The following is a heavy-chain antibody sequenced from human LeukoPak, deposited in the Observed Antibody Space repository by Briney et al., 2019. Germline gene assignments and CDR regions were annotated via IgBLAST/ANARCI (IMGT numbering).Heavy chain of an antibody. CDR1: GGSISSYY. J-gene: IGHJ4*02. CDR3: ARRIVGGYFDY. Sequence: PSETLSLTCTASGGSISSYYWSWIRQPPGKGLEWIGYIYYSGSTNYNPSLKSRVTISVDTSKNQFSLKLSSVTAADTAVYYCARRIVGGYFDYWGQGTLVTVSS. D-gene: IGHD1-26*01. V-gene: IGHV4-59*08. CDR2: IYYSGST.